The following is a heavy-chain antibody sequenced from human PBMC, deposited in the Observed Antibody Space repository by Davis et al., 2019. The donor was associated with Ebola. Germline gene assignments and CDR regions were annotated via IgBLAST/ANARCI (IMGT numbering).Heavy chain of an antibody. J-gene: IGHJ4*02. D-gene: IGHD5-18*01. CDR3: ARGEYSYGGQDY. Sequence: MPSETLSLTCTVSGGSISSGDYYWSWIRQPPGKGLEWIGYIYYSGSTYYNPSLKSRVTISVDTSKNQFSLKLSSVTAADTAVYYCARGEYSYGGQDYWGQGTLVTVSS. CDR2: IYYSGST. V-gene: IGHV4-30-4*01. CDR1: GGSISSGDYY.